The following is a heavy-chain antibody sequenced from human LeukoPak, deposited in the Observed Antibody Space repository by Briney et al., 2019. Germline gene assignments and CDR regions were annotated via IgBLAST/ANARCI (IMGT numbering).Heavy chain of an antibody. V-gene: IGHV3-11*04. J-gene: IGHJ6*02. CDR3: ARDQAVVVPAATIYYYYGMDV. D-gene: IGHD2-2*01. Sequence: GGSLRLSCVASGFTFSDYYMSWIRQAPGKGLEWVSYISSSGSTIYYADSVKGRFTISRDNAKNSLYLQMNSLRAEDTAVYYCARDQAVVVPAATIYYYYGMDVWGQGTTVTVSS. CDR1: GFTFSDYY. CDR2: ISSSGSTI.